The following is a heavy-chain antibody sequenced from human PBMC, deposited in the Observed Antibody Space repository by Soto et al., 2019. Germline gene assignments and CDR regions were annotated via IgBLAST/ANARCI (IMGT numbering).Heavy chain of an antibody. CDR1: GGSFSGYY. V-gene: IGHV4-34*01. CDR3: ARAEYYFDY. CDR2: INHSGST. J-gene: IGHJ4*02. Sequence: QVQLQQWGAGLLKPSETLSLTCAVYGGSFSGYYWSWIRQPPGKGLEWIGEINHSGSTNYNPSLRGRVTISVDTSKNQFSLKLSSVTAADTAVYYCARAEYYFDYWGQGTLVTVSS.